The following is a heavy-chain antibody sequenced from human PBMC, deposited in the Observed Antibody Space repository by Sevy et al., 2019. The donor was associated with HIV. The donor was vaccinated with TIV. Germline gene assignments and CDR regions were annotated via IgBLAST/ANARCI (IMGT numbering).Heavy chain of an antibody. CDR1: GFTFSTHA. D-gene: IGHD3-10*01. Sequence: GGSLRLSCTASGFTFSTHAAHWVRQAPGKGLEWVAVISYDGHMKYYADSLKGRFTISRDNSKNALYMDMNSLRTDDTARYYCASGGSGSFDPFYYYYGMDVWGQGTTVTVSS. CDR2: ISYDGHMK. V-gene: IGHV3-30-3*01. J-gene: IGHJ6*02. CDR3: ASGGSGSFDPFYYYYGMDV.